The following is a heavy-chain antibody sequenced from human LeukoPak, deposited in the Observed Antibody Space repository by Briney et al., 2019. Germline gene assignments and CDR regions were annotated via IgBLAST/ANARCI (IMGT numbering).Heavy chain of an antibody. J-gene: IGHJ5*02. CDR3: ARSYSGSYSWFDP. V-gene: IGHV4-59*08. CDR1: GGSISIYY. CDR2: IYYSGST. Sequence: SETLSLTCTVSGGSISIYYWSWIRQPPGEGLEWIGYIYYSGSTNYNPSLKSRVTISVDTSKNQFSLKLSSVTAADTAVYYCARSYSGSYSWFDPWGQGTLVTVSS. D-gene: IGHD1-26*01.